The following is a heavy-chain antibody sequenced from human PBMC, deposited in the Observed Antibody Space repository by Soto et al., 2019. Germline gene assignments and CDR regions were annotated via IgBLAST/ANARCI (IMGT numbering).Heavy chain of an antibody. V-gene: IGHV4-31*03. Sequence: SETLSLTCTVSGGSISSGGYYWSWIRQHPGKGLEWIGYIYYSGSTYYNPSLKSRVTISVDTSKNQFSLKLSSVTAADTAVYYCARAHDSSGFNWFDPWGQGTLVTVSS. J-gene: IGHJ5*02. D-gene: IGHD3-22*01. CDR3: ARAHDSSGFNWFDP. CDR1: GGSISSGGYY. CDR2: IYYSGST.